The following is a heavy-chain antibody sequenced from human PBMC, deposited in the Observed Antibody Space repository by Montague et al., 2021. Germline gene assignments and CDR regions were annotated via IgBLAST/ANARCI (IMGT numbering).Heavy chain of an antibody. CDR3: AKQDYFVSGTSYKGFDP. J-gene: IGHJ5*02. D-gene: IGHD3-10*01. V-gene: IGHV4-59*08. CDR1: SGSIFHAH. Sequence: SETLSLTCTVSSGSIFHAHWSWVRQPPGKGLEWLGSMFYGGATSNNPPLKSRVTMSIDTSTNQFSLKLSFVTAADTAVYYCAKQDYFVSGTSYKGFDPWGQGILVIVSS. CDR2: MFYGGAT.